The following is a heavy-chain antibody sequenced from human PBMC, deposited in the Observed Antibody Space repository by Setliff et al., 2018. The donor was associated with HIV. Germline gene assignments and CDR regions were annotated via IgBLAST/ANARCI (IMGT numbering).Heavy chain of an antibody. D-gene: IGHD3-22*01. CDR2: INHSGGT. CDR1: VGSFSDYY. Sequence: SETLSLTCAVSVGSFSDYYWNWIRQPPGKGLEWIGEINHSGGTNYNPSLKSRVTISIDTSKNQFSLKLSSVTAADTAVYYCARAGYYGSTSYWEYFQHWGQGTLVTVSS. V-gene: IGHV4-34*01. J-gene: IGHJ1*01. CDR3: ARAGYYGSTSYWEYFQH.